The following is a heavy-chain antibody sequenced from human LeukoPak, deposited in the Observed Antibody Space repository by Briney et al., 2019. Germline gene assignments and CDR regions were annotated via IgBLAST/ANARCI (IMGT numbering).Heavy chain of an antibody. Sequence: ASVKVSCKASGYTFTSYDINWVRQATGQGLEWMGWMNPNSGNTGYAQKFQGRVTMTRNTSISTAYMELSSLRSEDTAVYYCARDGTVTTIPTRRYYFDYWGQGTLVTVSS. V-gene: IGHV1-8*01. J-gene: IGHJ4*02. D-gene: IGHD4-11*01. CDR3: ARDGTVTTIPTRRYYFDY. CDR2: MNPNSGNT. CDR1: GYTFTSYD.